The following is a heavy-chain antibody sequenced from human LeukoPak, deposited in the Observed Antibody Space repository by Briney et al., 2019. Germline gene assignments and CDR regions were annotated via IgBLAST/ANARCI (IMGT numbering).Heavy chain of an antibody. Sequence: SETLSLTCTVSGSISGYYWSWSRQPPGKGLGGIGYIYTSGSTNYNPSLESRVTISVDTSKNQFSLDLSSVTAADTAVYYCARQKCTSASCLTKNAFDIWGQGTMVTVSS. D-gene: IGHD2-2*01. CDR3: ARQKCTSASCLTKNAFDI. J-gene: IGHJ3*02. V-gene: IGHV4-4*09. CDR2: IYTSGST. CDR1: GSISGYY.